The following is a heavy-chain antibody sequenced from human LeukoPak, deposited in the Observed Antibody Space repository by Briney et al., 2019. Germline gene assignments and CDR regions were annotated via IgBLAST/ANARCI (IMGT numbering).Heavy chain of an antibody. V-gene: IGHV1-8*01. CDR1: QDTFTTYD. CDR2: MNPNSGNT. D-gene: IGHD1-26*01. Sequence: ASVTVSCKASQDTFTTYDVNWVRQATGLGLEWMGWMNPNSGNTGYAQKFQGRVTMTMNSSISTAYMELTSLTSEDTAVYYCARSTMGARRRYDYWGQGTLVTVSS. J-gene: IGHJ4*02. CDR3: ARSTMGARRRYDY.